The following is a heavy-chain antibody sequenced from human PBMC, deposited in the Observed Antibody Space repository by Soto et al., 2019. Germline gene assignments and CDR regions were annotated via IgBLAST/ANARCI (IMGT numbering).Heavy chain of an antibody. V-gene: IGHV4-30-2*01. CDR2: IYHSGST. Sequence: QLQLQESGSGLVKPTQTLSLTCAVSGGSISSGGYSWSWIRQPPGKGLEWIGYIYHSGSTYYNPSLKSRVTISVDRSKNQFSLKLSSVTAADTAVYYCARFEYSSSYQFDPWGQGTLVTVSS. D-gene: IGHD6-6*01. CDR3: ARFEYSSSYQFDP. J-gene: IGHJ5*02. CDR1: GGSISSGGYS.